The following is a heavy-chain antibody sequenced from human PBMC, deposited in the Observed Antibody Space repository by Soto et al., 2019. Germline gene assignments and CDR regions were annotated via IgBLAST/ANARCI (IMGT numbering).Heavy chain of an antibody. CDR3: ARDSRDGSGWYFDY. J-gene: IGHJ4*02. CDR1: GDTSTRYS. CDR2: ISAYNGTT. Sequence: GASVKISCKAAGDTSTRYSIIWVRQAPGRGLEWMGSISAYNGTTKYEETFQARVTTTTDTSQSTGYMDLRSLRSDDTGVYYCARDSRDGSGWYFDYWGQGTMVTVSS. D-gene: IGHD6-19*01. V-gene: IGHV1-18*04.